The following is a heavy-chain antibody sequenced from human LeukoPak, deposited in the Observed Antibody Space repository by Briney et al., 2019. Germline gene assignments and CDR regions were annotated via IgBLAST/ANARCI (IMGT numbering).Heavy chain of an antibody. Sequence: GGSLRLSCAASGFTFSSYAMHWVRQAPGKGLEWVAVISYDGSNKYYADSVKGRFTISRDNSKNTLYLQMNSPRAEDTAVYYCARAPLDYYDSSGYFDYWGQGTLVTVSS. J-gene: IGHJ4*02. D-gene: IGHD3-22*01. V-gene: IGHV3-30-3*01. CDR2: ISYDGSNK. CDR3: ARAPLDYYDSSGYFDY. CDR1: GFTFSSYA.